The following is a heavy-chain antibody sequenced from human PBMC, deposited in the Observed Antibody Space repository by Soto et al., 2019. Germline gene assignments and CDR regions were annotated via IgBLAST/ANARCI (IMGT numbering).Heavy chain of an antibody. D-gene: IGHD3-10*01. Sequence: SETLSLTCTVSGGSISSGGYYWRWIRQHPGKGLEWIGYIYYSGSTYYNPSLKSRVTISVDTSKNQFSLKLSSVTAADTAVYYCARGVTMVRGVIHTPYFDYWGQGTLVTVSS. CDR1: GGSISSGGYY. V-gene: IGHV4-31*03. CDR2: IYYSGST. CDR3: ARGVTMVRGVIHTPYFDY. J-gene: IGHJ4*02.